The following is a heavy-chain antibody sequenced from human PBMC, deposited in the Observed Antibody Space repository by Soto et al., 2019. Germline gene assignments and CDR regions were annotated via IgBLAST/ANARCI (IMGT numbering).Heavy chain of an antibody. D-gene: IGHD3-9*01. CDR3: ARELDYDILTGYAYFDY. Sequence: QVQLVQSGAEVKKPGSSVKVSCKASGGTFSSYTISWVRQAPGQGLEWMGRIIPILGIANYAQKFQGRVTITADKSTSTAYMELISLRSEDTAVYYCARELDYDILTGYAYFDYWGQGTLVTVSS. CDR1: GGTFSSYT. V-gene: IGHV1-69*02. J-gene: IGHJ4*02. CDR2: IIPILGIA.